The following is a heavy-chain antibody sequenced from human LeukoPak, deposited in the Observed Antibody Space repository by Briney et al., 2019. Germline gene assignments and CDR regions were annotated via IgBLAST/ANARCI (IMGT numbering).Heavy chain of an antibody. CDR1: GDSISSYY. D-gene: IGHD6-13*01. V-gene: IGHV4-4*07. J-gene: IGHJ6*03. CDR2: IYTSGST. Sequence: PSETLSLTCTVSGDSISSYYWSWIRQPAGKGLKWIGRIYTSGSTNYNPSLKSRVTMSVGTSKNQFSLKLSSVTAADTAVYYCARVRGNYYHMDVWGKGTTVTVSS. CDR3: ARVRGNYYHMDV.